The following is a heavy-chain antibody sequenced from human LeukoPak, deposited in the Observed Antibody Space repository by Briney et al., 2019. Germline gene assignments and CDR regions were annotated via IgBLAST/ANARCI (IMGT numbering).Heavy chain of an antibody. J-gene: IGHJ4*02. CDR1: GYTLTGYN. Sequence: ASVKVSCKASGYTLTGYNMPWGRQPPGKGLGGMEWINPNSGGTNYAQKFQGRVTMTRDTSISTAYMELSRLRSDDTAVYYCARDRLGGGNYNHFDYWGQGTLVTVSS. V-gene: IGHV1-2*02. CDR3: ARDRLGGGNYNHFDY. D-gene: IGHD3-10*01. CDR2: INPNSGGT.